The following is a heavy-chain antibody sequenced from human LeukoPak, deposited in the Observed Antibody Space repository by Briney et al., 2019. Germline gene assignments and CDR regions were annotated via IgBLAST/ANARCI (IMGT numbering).Heavy chain of an antibody. V-gene: IGHV4-39*01. CDR2: IYYSGST. Sequence: SETLSLTCTVSGGSISSSSYYWGWIRQPPGKGLEWIGSIYYSGSTYYNPSLKSRVTISVDTSKNQISLKLSSVTAADTAVYYCARLGLHIAAAADYWGQGTLVTVSS. J-gene: IGHJ4*02. D-gene: IGHD6-13*01. CDR3: ARLGLHIAAAADY. CDR1: GGSISSSSYY.